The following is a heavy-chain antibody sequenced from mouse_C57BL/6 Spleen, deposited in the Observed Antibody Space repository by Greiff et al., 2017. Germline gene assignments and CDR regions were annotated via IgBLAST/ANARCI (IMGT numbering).Heavy chain of an antibody. CDR2: IHPNSGST. CDR3: ARSGGYCACFAY. J-gene: IGHJ3*01. D-gene: IGHD2-3*01. CDR1: GYTFTSYW. V-gene: IGHV1-64*01. Sequence: QVQLQQPGAELVKPGASVKLSCKASGYTFTSYWMHWVKQRPGQGLEWIGMIHPNSGSTNYNEKFKSKATLTVDKSSSTAYMQLSSLTSEDSAVYYCARSGGYCACFAYWGQGTLVTVSA.